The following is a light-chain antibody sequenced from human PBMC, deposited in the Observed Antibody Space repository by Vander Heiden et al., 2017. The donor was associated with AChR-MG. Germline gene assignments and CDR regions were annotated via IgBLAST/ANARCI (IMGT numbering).Light chain of an antibody. J-gene: IGKJ4*01. V-gene: IGKV1-5*01. Sequence: DIQMTQSPSTLSASVGDRVTITCRASQSISSWLAWYQQKPGKAPKLLIYDASSLESGVPSRFSGSGSGTEFTLTISSLQPDDFATYYCQRDNSYPLTFDGGTKVEIK. CDR1: QSISSW. CDR3: QRDNSYPLT. CDR2: DAS.